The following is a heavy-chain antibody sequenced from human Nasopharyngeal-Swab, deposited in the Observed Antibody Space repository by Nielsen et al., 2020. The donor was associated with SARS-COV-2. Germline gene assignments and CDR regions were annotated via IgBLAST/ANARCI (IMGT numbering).Heavy chain of an antibody. CDR3: AREDTIKFGELVVGDAFDI. D-gene: IGHD3-16*02. Sequence: WIRQPPGKGLEWIGSMYESGKTYYNPSLKSRVTISVDTSKNQFSLKLNSVTAADTAVYFCAREDTIKFGELVVGDAFDIWSQGIMGTVSS. V-gene: IGHV4-39*07. CDR2: MYESGKT. J-gene: IGHJ3*02.